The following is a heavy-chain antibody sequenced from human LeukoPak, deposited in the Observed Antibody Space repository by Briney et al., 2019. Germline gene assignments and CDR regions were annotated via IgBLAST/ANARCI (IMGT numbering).Heavy chain of an antibody. CDR3: ARRGYSYGSDY. J-gene: IGHJ4*02. D-gene: IGHD5-18*01. V-gene: IGHV3-30*19. CDR2: ISYDGSNK. Sequence: PGRSLRLSCAASGFTFSSYGMHWVRQAPGKGLEWVAVISYDGSNKYYADSVKGRFTISRDNSKNTLYLQMNSLRAEDTAVYYCARRGYSYGSDYWGQGTLVTVSS. CDR1: GFTFSSYG.